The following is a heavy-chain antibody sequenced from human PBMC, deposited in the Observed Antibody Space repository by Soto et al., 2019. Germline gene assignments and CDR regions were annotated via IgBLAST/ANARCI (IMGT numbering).Heavy chain of an antibody. CDR1: GFQLSSCA. J-gene: IGHJ1*01. V-gene: IGHV3-23*01. CDR2: INEGDGAT. CDR3: AKRQAPAGAYEH. Sequence: EVQLLESGGGLVQPGGSLRVSCAASGFQLSSCAMSWVRQAPGKGLEWFSGINEGDGATNYLDSVRGRFTISRDNSKNTLYLEMNSPRVEDTAIYYCAKRQAPAGAYEHWGQGILVIVSS. D-gene: IGHD6-13*01.